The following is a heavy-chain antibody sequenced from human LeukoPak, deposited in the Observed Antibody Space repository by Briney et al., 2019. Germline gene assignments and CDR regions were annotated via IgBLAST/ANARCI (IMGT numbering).Heavy chain of an antibody. Sequence: PSETLSLTSTVSGGSISSYYWSWIRQPPGKGLEWIGYIYYSGNTNYNPSLKSRVTISVDTSKNQFSLKLSSVTAADTAVYYCARGKLRYFDWLPLPDYWGQGTLVTVSS. J-gene: IGHJ4*02. D-gene: IGHD3-9*01. CDR1: GGSISSYY. V-gene: IGHV4-59*01. CDR3: ARGKLRYFDWLPLPDY. CDR2: IYYSGNT.